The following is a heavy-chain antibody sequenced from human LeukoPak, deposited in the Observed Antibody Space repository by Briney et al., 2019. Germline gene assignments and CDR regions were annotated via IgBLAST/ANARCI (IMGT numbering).Heavy chain of an antibody. V-gene: IGHV5-51*01. Sequence: GESPKTCCKGSGYSLTSYWTALVLQMPGKGLEWMGIIHPGDFDTRDSPSFQGQVPISADKSISTAYLQWGSLKASDTAMYYCARLLQSSSWYYWGQGTLVTVSS. J-gene: IGHJ4*02. CDR3: ARLLQSSSWYY. D-gene: IGHD6-13*01. CDR2: IHPGDFDT. CDR1: GYSLTSYW.